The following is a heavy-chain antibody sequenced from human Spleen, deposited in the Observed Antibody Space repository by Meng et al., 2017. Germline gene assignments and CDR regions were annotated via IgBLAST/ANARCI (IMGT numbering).Heavy chain of an antibody. D-gene: IGHD4-11*01. J-gene: IGHJ4*02. CDR2: INQSGST. CDR1: GGSFSVYY. CDR3: ARGPTTMAHDFDY. V-gene: IGHV4-34*01. Sequence: QVHLQQWAAGLLKPSETLSLTCAVSGGSFSVYYWSWIRQSPGKGLEWIGEINQSGSTNYNPSLESRATISVDTSQNNLSLKLSSVTAADSAVYYCARGPTTMAHDFDYWGQGTLVTVSS.